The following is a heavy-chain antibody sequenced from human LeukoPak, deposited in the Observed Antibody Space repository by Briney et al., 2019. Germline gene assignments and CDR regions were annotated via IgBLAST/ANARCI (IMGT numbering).Heavy chain of an antibody. V-gene: IGHV3-7*01. CDR2: IKQDGSEK. CDR1: GFTFSSYW. Sequence: QPGGSLRLSCAASGFTFSSYWMSWVRQAPGKGLEWVANIKQDGSEKYYVDSVKGRFTISRDNAKNSLYLQMNSLRAEDTAVYYCARGHYCSSTSCYGDDAFDIWGQGTMVTVSS. CDR3: ARGHYCSSTSCYGDDAFDI. J-gene: IGHJ3*02. D-gene: IGHD2-2*01.